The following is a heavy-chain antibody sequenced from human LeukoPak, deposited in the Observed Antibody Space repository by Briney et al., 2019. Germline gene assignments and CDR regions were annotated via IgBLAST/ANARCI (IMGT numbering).Heavy chain of an antibody. CDR1: GGSITNYY. CDR2: IHYSGST. V-gene: IGHV4-59*08. Sequence: PSETPSLTCTVSGGSITNYYWTWIRQPPGKGLEWIGYIHYSGSTNYNPSLKSRVTISVDTSKNQFSLKLSSVTAADTAVYYCARHEYSSSSRDAFDIWGQGTMVTVSS. D-gene: IGHD6-6*01. CDR3: ARHEYSSSSRDAFDI. J-gene: IGHJ3*02.